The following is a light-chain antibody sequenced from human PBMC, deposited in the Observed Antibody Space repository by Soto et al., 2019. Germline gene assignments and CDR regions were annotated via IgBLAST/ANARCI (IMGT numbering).Light chain of an antibody. CDR3: QQSYSTPRT. CDR2: RAS. CDR1: RSVNCKF. V-gene: IGKV3-20*01. Sequence: ESVLTQPPGTLSLSPGARATLSCRASRSVNCKFLAWYQQKTGHALGLLIDRASSRATGIPDRFSGSGSGTEFILTISSLQPEDFAIYYCQQSYSTPRTFGQGTKVDI. J-gene: IGKJ1*01.